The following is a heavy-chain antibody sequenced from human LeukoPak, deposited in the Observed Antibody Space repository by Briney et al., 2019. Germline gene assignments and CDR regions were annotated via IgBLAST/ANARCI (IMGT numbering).Heavy chain of an antibody. V-gene: IGHV4-34*01. D-gene: IGHD3-3*01. Sequence: SETLSLTCAVYGGSFSGYYWSWIRQPPGKGLEWIGEINHSGSTNYNPSLKSRVTISVDTSKNQFFLKLSSVTAADTAVYYCARKGITIFGVVKGLDYWGQGTLVTVSS. J-gene: IGHJ4*02. CDR3: ARKGITIFGVVKGLDY. CDR1: GGSFSGYY. CDR2: INHSGST.